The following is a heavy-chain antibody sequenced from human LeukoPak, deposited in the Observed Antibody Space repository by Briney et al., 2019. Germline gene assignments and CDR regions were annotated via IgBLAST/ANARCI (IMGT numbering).Heavy chain of an antibody. CDR3: AGTYYDFWSGSGAMDV. V-gene: IGHV1-69*05. Sequence: GASVKVSCKASGGTFSSYAISWVRQAPGQGLEWMGGIIPILGTANYAQKFQGRVTITTDESTSTAYMELSSLRSEDTAVYYCAGTYYDFWSGSGAMDVWGKGTTVTVSS. CDR1: GGTFSSYA. J-gene: IGHJ6*03. D-gene: IGHD3-3*01. CDR2: IIPILGTA.